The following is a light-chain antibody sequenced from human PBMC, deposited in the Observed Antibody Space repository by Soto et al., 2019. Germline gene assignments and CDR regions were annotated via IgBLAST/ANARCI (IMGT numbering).Light chain of an antibody. CDR3: QQYHNSILM. V-gene: IGKV3-20*01. Sequence: ENVLTQSAGTLSVSPGERATLSFMASQSVSSSHLAWYQQKPGQAPRLLMYGASSRATGIPDRFSGGGSGADFTLTISRLEPEDFGVYYCQQYHNSILMFGQGTKVDIK. J-gene: IGKJ1*01. CDR1: QSVSSSH. CDR2: GAS.